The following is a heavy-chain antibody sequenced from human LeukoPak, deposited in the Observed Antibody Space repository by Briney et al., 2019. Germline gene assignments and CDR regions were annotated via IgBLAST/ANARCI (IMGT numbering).Heavy chain of an antibody. D-gene: IGHD2-2*02. CDR2: INPNSGGT. CDR3: AGDDALGYCSSTSCYNGYYYYMDV. Sequence: ASVKVSCKASGYTFTGYYMHWVRQAPGQGLEWMGWINPNSGGTNYAQKFQGRVTMTRDTSISTAYMELSRLRSDDTAVYYCAGDDALGYCSSTSCYNGYYYYMDVWGKGTTVTVSS. V-gene: IGHV1-2*02. CDR1: GYTFTGYY. J-gene: IGHJ6*03.